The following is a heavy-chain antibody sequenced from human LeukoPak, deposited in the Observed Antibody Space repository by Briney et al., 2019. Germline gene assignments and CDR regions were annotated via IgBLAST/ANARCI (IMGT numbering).Heavy chain of an antibody. D-gene: IGHD3-10*01. V-gene: IGHV3-23*01. CDR2: ISGSAGST. CDR1: GFTFSSYS. CDR3: AKGPMVRMDV. J-gene: IGHJ6*03. Sequence: GGSLRLSCRTSGFTFSSYSMNWVRQAPGKGLEWVSAISGSAGSTYYADSVKGRFTISRDNSKNTLYLQMNSLRAEDTAVYYCAKGPMVRMDVWGKGTTVTISS.